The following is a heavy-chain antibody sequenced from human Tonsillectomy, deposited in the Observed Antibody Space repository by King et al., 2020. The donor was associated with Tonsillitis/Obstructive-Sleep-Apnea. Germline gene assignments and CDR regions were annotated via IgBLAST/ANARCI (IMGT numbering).Heavy chain of an antibody. CDR2: ISYDGSNK. V-gene: IGHV3-30*01. J-gene: IGHJ4*02. D-gene: IGHD2-2*01. CDR3: ASDPVVVVPAARGYFDY. CDR1: GFTFSSYA. Sequence: VQLVESGGGVVQPGRSLRLSCAASGFTFSSYAMHWVRQAPGKGLEWVAVISYDGSNKYYADSVKGRFTISRDNPKNTLYLQMNSLRAEDTAVYYCASDPVVVVPAARGYFDYWGQGTLVTVSS.